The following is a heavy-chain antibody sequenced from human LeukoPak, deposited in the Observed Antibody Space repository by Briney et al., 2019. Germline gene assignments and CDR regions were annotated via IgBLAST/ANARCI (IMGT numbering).Heavy chain of an antibody. J-gene: IGHJ6*04. CDR3: AELGITMIGGV. D-gene: IGHD3-10*02. V-gene: IGHV3-21*01. Sequence: GGSLRLSCAASGFTFSSYSMNWVRQAPGKGLEWVSSISSSSSYIYSADSVKGRFTISRDNAKNSLYLQMNSLRAEDTAVYYCAELGITMIGGVWGKGTTVTISS. CDR1: GFTFSSYS. CDR2: ISSSSSYI.